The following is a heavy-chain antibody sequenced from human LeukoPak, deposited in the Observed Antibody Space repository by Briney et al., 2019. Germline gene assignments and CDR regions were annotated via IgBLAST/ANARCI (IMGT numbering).Heavy chain of an antibody. V-gene: IGHV3-23*01. J-gene: IGHJ4*02. CDR3: AKFARCSGGSCYSPNYFDY. Sequence: PAGSLRLSCAASGFAFSSYAMNWVRQAPGKGLEWVSTISDSGGGTYYTDSVKGRFTVSRDNSKNTLYLQMNSLRAEDTAVYYCAKFARCSGGSCYSPNYFDYWGQGTLVTVSS. CDR2: ISDSGGGT. CDR1: GFAFSSYA. D-gene: IGHD2-15*01.